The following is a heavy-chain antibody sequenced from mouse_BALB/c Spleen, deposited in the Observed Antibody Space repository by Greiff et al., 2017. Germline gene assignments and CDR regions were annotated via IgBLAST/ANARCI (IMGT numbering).Heavy chain of an antibody. V-gene: IGHV1S22*01. CDR2: IYPGSGST. CDR3: TREGHGNFYYAMDY. D-gene: IGHD2-1*01. CDR1: GYTFTSYW. Sequence: LQQPGSELVRPGASVKLSCKASGYTFTSYWMHWVKQRHGQGLEWIGNIYPGSGSTNYDEKFKSKGTLTVDTSSSTAYMHLSSLTSEDSAVYYCTREGHGNFYYAMDYWGQGTSVTVSS. J-gene: IGHJ4*01.